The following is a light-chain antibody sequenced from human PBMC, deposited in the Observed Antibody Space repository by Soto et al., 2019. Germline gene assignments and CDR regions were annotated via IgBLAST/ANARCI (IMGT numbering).Light chain of an antibody. CDR1: SSDVGGYDS. J-gene: IGLJ2*01. CDR3: NSYTSSSTLDVV. V-gene: IGLV2-14*01. CDR2: DVS. Sequence: QSALTQPASVSGSPGQSITISCTGTSSDVGGYDSVSWYQQHPGKAPKLMIYDVSNRPSGVSNRFSGSKSGNTASLTISGLQAEDEADYYCNSYTSSSTLDVVFGGGTQLTVL.